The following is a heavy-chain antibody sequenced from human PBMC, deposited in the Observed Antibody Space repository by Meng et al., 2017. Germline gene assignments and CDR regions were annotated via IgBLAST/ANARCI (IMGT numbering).Heavy chain of an antibody. Sequence: KQPGPLVKSSVTALGCTLSSYAISWVRQAPGQGLEWMGGIIPIFGTANYAQKFQGRVTITADESTSTAYMELSSLRSEDTAVYHCARDYGDYAWIAKRWFDPWGQGTLVTVSS. CDR1: GCTLSSYA. D-gene: IGHD4-17*01. CDR3: ARDYGDYAWIAKRWFDP. CDR2: IIPIFGTA. V-gene: IGHV1-69*01. J-gene: IGHJ5*02.